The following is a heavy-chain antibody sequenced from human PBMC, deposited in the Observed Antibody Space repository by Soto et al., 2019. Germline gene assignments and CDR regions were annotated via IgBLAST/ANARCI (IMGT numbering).Heavy chain of an antibody. J-gene: IGHJ3*02. V-gene: IGHV3-30-3*02. CDR1: GFTFSSYA. Sequence: PGGSLRLSCAASGFTFSSYAMHWVRQAPGKGLERVAVISYDGSNKYYADSVKGRFTFSRDYSKNTLYLQMNSLRSEDTAVYYCAKTANGWFSAFDIWGQGTMVTVSS. CDR2: ISYDGSNK. D-gene: IGHD6-19*01. CDR3: AKTANGWFSAFDI.